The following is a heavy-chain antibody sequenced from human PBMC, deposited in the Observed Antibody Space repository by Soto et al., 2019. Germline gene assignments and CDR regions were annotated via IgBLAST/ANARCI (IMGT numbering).Heavy chain of an antibody. J-gene: IGHJ5*02. V-gene: IGHV4-31*03. Sequence: QVQLQESGPGLVKPSQTLSLTCTVSGGSISSGGYYWSWIRQHQGKGLEWSGHIYYSGHTYYNPSINSRVTISVATSKNQCSLKLRSVTAADTAVYYWERDPTPWGQGTLVTVSS. CDR1: GGSISSGGYY. CDR3: ERDPTP. CDR2: IYYSGHT.